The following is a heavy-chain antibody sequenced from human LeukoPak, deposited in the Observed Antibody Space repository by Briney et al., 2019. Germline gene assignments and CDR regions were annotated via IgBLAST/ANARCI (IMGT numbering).Heavy chain of an antibody. J-gene: IGHJ5*02. CDR3: AKDRGEHWFDP. Sequence: GGSLRLSCLASGFTFSNYAMSWVRQAPGKGLEWVSGITISGRTAYNADSVKGRFTISRDNSKDTLYLQMNSLRAEDTAIYYCAKDRGEHWFDPWGQGTLVTVSS. V-gene: IGHV3-23*01. CDR1: GFTFSNYA. CDR2: ITISGRTA. D-gene: IGHD1-1*01.